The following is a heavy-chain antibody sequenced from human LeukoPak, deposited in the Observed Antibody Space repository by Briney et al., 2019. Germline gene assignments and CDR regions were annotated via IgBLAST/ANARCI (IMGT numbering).Heavy chain of an antibody. CDR2: IIPILGIA. CDR3: ARVLRSLWSEGHWFDP. D-gene: IGHD3-3*01. J-gene: IGHJ5*02. CDR1: GGTFSSYA. V-gene: IGHV1-69*04. Sequence: SVKVSCKASGGTFSSYAISWVRQAPGQGLEWMGRIIPILGIANYAQKFQGRVTITADKSTSTAYMELSSLRSEDTAVYYCARVLRSLWSEGHWFDPWGQGTLVTVSS.